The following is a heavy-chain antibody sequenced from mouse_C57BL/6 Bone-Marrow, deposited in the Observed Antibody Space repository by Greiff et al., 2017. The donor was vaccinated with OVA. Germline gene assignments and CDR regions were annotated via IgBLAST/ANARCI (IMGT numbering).Heavy chain of an antibody. D-gene: IGHD2-1*01. CDR2: IYPGDGDT. CDR1: GYAFSSSW. J-gene: IGHJ2*01. Sequence: QVQLKQSGPELVKPGASVKISCKASGYAFSSSWMNWVKQRPGKGLEWIGRIYPGDGDTNYNGKFKGKATLTADKSSSTAYMQLSSLTSEDSAVYFCARPLYYGNYDYWGQGTTLTVSS. V-gene: IGHV1-82*01. CDR3: ARPLYYGNYDY.